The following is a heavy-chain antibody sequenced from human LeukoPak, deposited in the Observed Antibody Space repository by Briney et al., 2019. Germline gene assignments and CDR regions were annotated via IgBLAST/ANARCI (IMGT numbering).Heavy chain of an antibody. J-gene: IGHJ4*02. D-gene: IGHD1-26*01. CDR3: ARDDGGATLFDY. CDR1: GYTFTKYG. Sequence: SVKVSCKASGYTFTKYGISWVRQAPGQGLEWMGGIIPIFGTANYAQKFQGRVTITADESTSTAYMELSSLRSEDTAVYYCARDDGGATLFDYWGQGTLVTVSS. CDR2: IIPIFGTA. V-gene: IGHV1-69*13.